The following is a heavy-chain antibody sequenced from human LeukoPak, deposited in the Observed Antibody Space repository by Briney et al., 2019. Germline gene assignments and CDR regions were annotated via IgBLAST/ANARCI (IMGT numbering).Heavy chain of an antibody. Sequence: SVKVSCKASGGTFSSYAISWVRQAPGQGLEWMGRIIPIFGIANYAQKFQGRVTITADKSTSTAYMELSSLRSEDTAVYYCARGGIAVAGIGNFDYWGQGTLVTVSS. CDR2: IIPIFGIA. CDR1: GGTFSSYA. V-gene: IGHV1-69*04. D-gene: IGHD6-19*01. CDR3: ARGGIAVAGIGNFDY. J-gene: IGHJ4*02.